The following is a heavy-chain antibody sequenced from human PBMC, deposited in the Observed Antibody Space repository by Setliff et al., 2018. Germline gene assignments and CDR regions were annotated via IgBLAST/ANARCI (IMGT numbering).Heavy chain of an antibody. CDR2: IYTSGST. J-gene: IGHJ6*02. V-gene: IGHV4-61*09. D-gene: IGHD3-3*01. CDR1: GGSISSGSYY. CDR3: ARREGDGYNFWSGDNTGYYGMDV. Sequence: PSETLSLTCTVSGGSISSGSYYWSWIRQPAGKGLEWIGHIYTSGSTNYNPSLKSRVTISVDTSRNQFSLKLSSVTAADTAVYYCARREGDGYNFWSGDNTGYYGMDVWGQGTTVTVSS.